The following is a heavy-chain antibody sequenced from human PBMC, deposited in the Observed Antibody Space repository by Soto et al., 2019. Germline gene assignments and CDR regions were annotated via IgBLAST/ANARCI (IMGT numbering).Heavy chain of an antibody. D-gene: IGHD3-3*01. Sequence: GGSLRLSCAASGFTFSSYGMHWVRQAPGKGLEWVAVISYDGSNKYYADSVKGRFTISRDNSKNTLYLQMNSLRAEDTAVYYCAKDHNRWSGYYYYYYYYMDVWGKGTTVTVSS. J-gene: IGHJ6*03. CDR1: GFTFSSYG. CDR2: ISYDGSNK. CDR3: AKDHNRWSGYYYYYYYYMDV. V-gene: IGHV3-30*18.